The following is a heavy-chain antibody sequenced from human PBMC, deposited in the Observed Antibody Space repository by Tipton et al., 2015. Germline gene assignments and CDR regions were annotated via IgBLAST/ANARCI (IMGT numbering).Heavy chain of an antibody. Sequence: TLSLTCTVSGGSINNNYWSWIRQPPGKGLEYMGYVFHNGDSNYNPPLKSRVSMSVDTSKNQISLKLTSATAADTAIYYCARDLEHGMDVWGQGTTVTVSS. CDR2: VFHNGDS. V-gene: IGHV4-59*01. J-gene: IGHJ6*02. CDR1: GGSINNNY. CDR3: ARDLEHGMDV. D-gene: IGHD5-24*01.